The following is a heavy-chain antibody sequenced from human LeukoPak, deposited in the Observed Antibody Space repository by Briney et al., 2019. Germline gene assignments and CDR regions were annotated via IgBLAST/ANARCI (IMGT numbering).Heavy chain of an antibody. CDR1: GFTFSSYA. CDR2: ISYDGSNK. D-gene: IGHD2-15*01. CDR3: ASSPRSGYYYGMDV. V-gene: IGHV3-30-3*01. J-gene: IGHJ6*02. Sequence: GGSLRLSCAASGFTFSSYAMHWVRQAPGKGLEWVAVISYDGSNKYYADSVKGRLTISRDNSKNMLYLQMNSLRAEDTAVYYCASSPRSGYYYGMDVWGQGTTVTVSS.